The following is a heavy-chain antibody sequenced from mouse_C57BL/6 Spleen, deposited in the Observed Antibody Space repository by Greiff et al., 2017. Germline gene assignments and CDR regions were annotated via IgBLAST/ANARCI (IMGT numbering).Heavy chain of an antibody. J-gene: IGHJ2*01. CDR1: GYTFTDYN. CDR2: INPNNGGT. CDR3: ATEIYYYGSSGY. D-gene: IGHD1-1*01. Sequence: EVQLQQSGPELVKPGASVKMSCKASGYTFTDYNMHWVKQSHGKSLEWIGYINPNNGGTSYNQKFKGKATLTVNKSSSTAYMELRSLTSVDSAVYYCATEIYYYGSSGYWGQGTTLTVSS. V-gene: IGHV1-22*01.